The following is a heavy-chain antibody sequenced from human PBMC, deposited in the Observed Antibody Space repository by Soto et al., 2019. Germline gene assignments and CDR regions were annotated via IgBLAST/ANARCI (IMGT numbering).Heavy chain of an antibody. J-gene: IGHJ4*02. CDR2: ISSSSSTI. CDR3: ARSVWSGYYYFDY. V-gene: IGHV3-48*01. CDR1: GFTFSSYS. D-gene: IGHD3-3*01. Sequence: GGSLRLSCAASGFTFSSYSMNWVRQAPGKGLEWVSYISSSSSTIYYADSVKGRFTISRDNAKNSLYLQMNSLRAEDTAVYYCARSVWSGYYYFDYWGQGTRVTVSS.